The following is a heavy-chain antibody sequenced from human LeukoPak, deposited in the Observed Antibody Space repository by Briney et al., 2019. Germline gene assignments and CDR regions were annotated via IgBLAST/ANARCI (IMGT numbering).Heavy chain of an antibody. D-gene: IGHD2-2*01. CDR2: IYTSGST. J-gene: IGHJ4*02. Sequence: SETLSLTCAVYGGSFSGYYWSWIRQPAGKGLEWIGRIYTSGSTNYNPSLKSRVTMSVDTSKNQFSLKLSSVTVADTAVYYCARGGYCSSTSCYPFDYWGQGTLVTVSS. CDR1: GGSFSGYY. CDR3: ARGGYCSSTSCYPFDY. V-gene: IGHV4-59*10.